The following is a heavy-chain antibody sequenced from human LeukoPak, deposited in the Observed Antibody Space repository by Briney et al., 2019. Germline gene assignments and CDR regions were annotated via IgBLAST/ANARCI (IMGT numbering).Heavy chain of an antibody. CDR2: ISAYNGNT. CDR1: GYTFTSYD. CDR3: ARDRRVYYDFWSGYYSDY. D-gene: IGHD3-3*01. V-gene: IGHV1-18*01. J-gene: IGHJ4*02. Sequence: ASVKVSCKASGYTFTSYDINWVRQATGQGLEWMGWISAYNGNTNYAQKLQGRVTMTTDTSTSTAYMELRSLRSDDTAVYYCARDRRVYYDFWSGYYSDYWGQGTLVTVSS.